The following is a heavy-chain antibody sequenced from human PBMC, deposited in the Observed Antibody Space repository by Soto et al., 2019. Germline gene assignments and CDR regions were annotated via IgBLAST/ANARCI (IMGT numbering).Heavy chain of an antibody. CDR3: ARGGTGTTWFDP. V-gene: IGHV4-34*01. CDR2: INQSGGT. D-gene: IGHD1-7*01. CDR1: YGSFTSYY. J-gene: IGHJ5*02. Sequence: SETLSLTCAVYYGSFTSYYWSWIRQPPGKGLEWIGEINQSGGTNYNTSLKSRVTISIDTSKKQFSLKLNSVTAADTAVYYCARGGTGTTWFDPWGQGTLATVSS.